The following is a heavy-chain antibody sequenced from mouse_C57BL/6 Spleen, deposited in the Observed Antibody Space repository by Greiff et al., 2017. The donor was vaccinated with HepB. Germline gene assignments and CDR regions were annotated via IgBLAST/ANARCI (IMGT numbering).Heavy chain of an antibody. V-gene: IGHV2-2*01. J-gene: IGHJ4*01. CDR3: ARKGEWDYYYAMDY. CDR2: IWSGGST. Sequence: VKLVESGPGLVQPSQSLSITCTVSGFSLTSYGVHWVRQSPGKGLEWLGVIWSGGSTDYNAAFISRLSISKDNSKSQVFFKMNSLQADDTAIYYCARKGEWDYYYAMDYWGQGTSVTVSS. CDR1: GFSLTSYG. D-gene: IGHD4-1*01.